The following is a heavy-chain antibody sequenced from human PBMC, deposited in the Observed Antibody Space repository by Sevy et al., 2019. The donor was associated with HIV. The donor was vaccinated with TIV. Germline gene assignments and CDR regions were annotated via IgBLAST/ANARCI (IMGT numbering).Heavy chain of an antibody. CDR3: ARGGCSGSYYPPFYYYYYGMDV. CDR2: IYYSGST. V-gene: IGHV4-59*01. CDR1: GGSISSYY. Sequence: SETLSLTCTVSGGSISSYYWSWIRQPPGKGLEWIGYIYYSGSTNYNPSLKSRVTISVDTSKNQFSLKLGSVTAADTAVYYCARGGCSGSYYPPFYYYYYGMDVWGQGTTVTVSS. J-gene: IGHJ6*02. D-gene: IGHD3-10*02.